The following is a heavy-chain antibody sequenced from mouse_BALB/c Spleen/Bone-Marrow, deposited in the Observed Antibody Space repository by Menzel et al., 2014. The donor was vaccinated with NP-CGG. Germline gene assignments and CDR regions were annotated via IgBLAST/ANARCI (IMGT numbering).Heavy chain of an antibody. CDR3: ARGDWAWFVY. J-gene: IGHJ3*01. CDR1: GFDFSRYW. V-gene: IGHV4-1*02. CDR2: INPDSSTI. Sequence: EVKVVESGGGLVQPGGSLKLSCAASGFDFSRYWMSWVRPAPGKGLEWIGEINPDSSTINYTPSLKDKFIISRDNAKNTLYLQMSKVRSEDTALYYCARGDWAWFVYWGQGTLVTVSA. D-gene: IGHD4-1*01.